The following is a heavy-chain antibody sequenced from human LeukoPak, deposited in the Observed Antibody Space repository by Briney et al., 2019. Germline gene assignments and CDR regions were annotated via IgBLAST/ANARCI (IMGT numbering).Heavy chain of an antibody. V-gene: IGHV1-2*02. CDR3: ARVVTRGAAATYFDY. Sequence: GASVKVSCKASGYTFTSYAMNWVRQAPGQGLEWMGWINPNSGGTNYAQKFQGRVTMTRDTSISTAYMELSRLRSDDTAVYYCARVVTRGAAATYFDYWGQGTLDTVSS. CDR1: GYTFTSYA. J-gene: IGHJ4*02. CDR2: INPNSGGT. D-gene: IGHD6-13*01.